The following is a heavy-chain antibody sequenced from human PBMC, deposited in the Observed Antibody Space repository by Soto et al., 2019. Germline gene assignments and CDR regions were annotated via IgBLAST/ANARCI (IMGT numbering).Heavy chain of an antibody. CDR1: GYTFGNND. CDR3: ARMATSGTLNWFDP. J-gene: IGHJ5*02. Sequence: ASVKVSCKASGYTFGNNDISWVRQATGQGLEWMGWMNPNSGNTGYAQKFQGRVSMTRNTSITTAYLELSSLRSDDTAIYYCARMATSGTLNWFDPWGQGTLVTVSS. V-gene: IGHV1-8*01. CDR2: MNPNSGNT.